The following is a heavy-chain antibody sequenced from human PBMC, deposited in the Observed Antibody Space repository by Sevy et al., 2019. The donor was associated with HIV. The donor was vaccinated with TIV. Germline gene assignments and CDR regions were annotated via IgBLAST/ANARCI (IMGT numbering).Heavy chain of an antibody. CDR2: IYYSGST. Sequence: SETLSLTCTVSGASINTFYWSWIRQPPGKGLEWSGYIYYSGSTNYNPSLHSGVTISVDTSKNQFSLKLSSVTAADSAVYYCARGQYSYGYWREFDYWGQGTLVTVSS. CDR1: GASINTFY. D-gene: IGHD5-18*01. J-gene: IGHJ4*02. V-gene: IGHV4-59*01. CDR3: ARGQYSYGYWREFDY.